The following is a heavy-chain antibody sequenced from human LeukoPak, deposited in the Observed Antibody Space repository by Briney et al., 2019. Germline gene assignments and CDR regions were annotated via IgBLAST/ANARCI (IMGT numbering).Heavy chain of an antibody. CDR1: GGSVYTSDYY. CDR2: IFDTGKS. V-gene: IGHV4-39*07. CDR3: ARVFDS. J-gene: IGHJ4*02. Sequence: PSETLSLTCTVSGGSVYTSDYYWGWVRQPPGKGPEWIGGIFDTGKSNYNPSRKSRVSISIDASKNQFSLKLTSVTAAAAAVYYCARVFDSLCQGTLVTVSS.